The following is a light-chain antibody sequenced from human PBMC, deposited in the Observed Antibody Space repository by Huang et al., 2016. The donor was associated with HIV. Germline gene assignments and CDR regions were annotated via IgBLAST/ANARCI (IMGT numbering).Light chain of an antibody. V-gene: IGKV1-39*01. J-gene: IGKJ2*01. CDR2: GAS. Sequence: DIQMTQSPSSLSASEGDRVTITCRASQSISNYLNWYQQKPGKAPYLLIYGASSLQGGVTSRFSGNGSGTDFTLTISTLQPEDFATFYCQQSYSTPYTFGRGTKLEIK. CDR1: QSISNY. CDR3: QQSYSTPYT.